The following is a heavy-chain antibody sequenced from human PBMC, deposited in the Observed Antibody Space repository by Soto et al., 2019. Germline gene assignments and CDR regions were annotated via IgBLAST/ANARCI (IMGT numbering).Heavy chain of an antibody. CDR1: GFTFGDSY. J-gene: IGHJ5*02. CDR2: ISPGSRYP. Sequence: LRLSCAGSGFTFGDSYISWIRQAPWKGLEWLSYISPGSRYPAYADSVKGRFTISRDNAKRSLYLQMMSLTAEDTAIYYCVRGGGGGLFDPWGQGTMVTVSS. CDR3: VRGGGGGLFDP. D-gene: IGHD2-15*01. V-gene: IGHV3-11*06.